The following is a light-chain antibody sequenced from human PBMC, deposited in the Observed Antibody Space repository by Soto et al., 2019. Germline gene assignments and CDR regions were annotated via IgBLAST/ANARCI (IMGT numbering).Light chain of an antibody. CDR3: CSYAGRYAYV. CDR1: SSDVGSSNY. J-gene: IGLJ1*01. Sequence: QSALTRPRSVSGSPGQSVTISCTGTSSDVGSSNYVSWYQQHPGKAPKLMISDVSKRPSGVPDRFSGSKSGNTASLTISGLQAEDEADYYCCSYAGRYAYVFGTGTKVTVL. CDR2: DVS. V-gene: IGLV2-11*01.